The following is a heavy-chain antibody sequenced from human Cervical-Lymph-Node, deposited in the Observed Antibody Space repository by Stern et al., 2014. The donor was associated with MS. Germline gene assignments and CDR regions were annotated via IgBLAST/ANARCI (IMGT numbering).Heavy chain of an antibody. V-gene: IGHV1-69*01. CDR2: IIPSFGPA. D-gene: IGHD1-26*01. J-gene: IGHJ5*02. CDR3: ARALSYSGSYYDSWFDP. Sequence: VQLVESGAEVKKPGSSGKVSCKASGGTFSSYAISWVRQAPGQGLEWMGGIIPSFGPATHAQNVQGRVTIPAAESPSTAYLEVSSLRSEDTAVYYCARALSYSGSYYDSWFDPWGQGTLVTVSS. CDR1: GGTFSSYA.